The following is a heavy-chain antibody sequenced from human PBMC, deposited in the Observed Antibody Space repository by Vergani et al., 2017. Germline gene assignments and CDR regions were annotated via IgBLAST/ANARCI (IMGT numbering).Heavy chain of an antibody. J-gene: IGHJ4*02. CDR3: AKQYFVSGNYLFDY. CDR1: GFIFDEYG. CDR2: ISGSGGTT. D-gene: IGHD3-10*01. V-gene: IGHV3-23*04. Sequence: EVQLVESGGGVVRPGGLLRECCKVSGFIFDEYGLCWVRQVPGKGLEWVSAISGSGGTTYFAASVKGRFTMSRDNSKNMLFLQMNNLRTEDTAIYYCAKQYFVSGNYLFDYWGQGTLVTVSS.